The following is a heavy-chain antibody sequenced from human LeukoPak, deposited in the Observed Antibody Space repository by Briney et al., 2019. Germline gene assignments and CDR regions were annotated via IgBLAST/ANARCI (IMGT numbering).Heavy chain of an antibody. CDR2: IYDSGTA. V-gene: IGHV4-39*02. CDR1: GGSISSSIYY. Sequence: SETLSLTCSLSGGSISSSIYYWGWIRQPPGKGLEWIGNIYDSGTAYYNPSLKSRVTISVDTSKNQISLKLSSVTAADTALYYCARGSDYGDYNEGDYYYYMDVWGKGTTVTISS. D-gene: IGHD4-17*01. CDR3: ARGSDYGDYNEGDYYYYMDV. J-gene: IGHJ6*03.